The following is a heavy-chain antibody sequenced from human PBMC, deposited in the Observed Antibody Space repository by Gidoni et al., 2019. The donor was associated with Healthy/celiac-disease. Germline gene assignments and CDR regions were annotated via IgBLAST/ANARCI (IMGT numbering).Heavy chain of an antibody. V-gene: IGHV4-31*03. J-gene: IGHJ5*02. CDR2: IYYSGST. CDR3: ARDSHPGAGYDYVWGSYRPSPNWFDP. Sequence: QVQLQESGPGLVKPSQTLSLTCTVSGGSIRSGGYYWSWIRQHPGKGLEWIGYIYYSGSTYYNPSLKSRVTISVDTSKNQFSLKLSSVTAADTAVYYCARDSHPGAGYDYVWGSYRPSPNWFDPWGQGTLVTVSS. D-gene: IGHD3-16*02. CDR1: GGSIRSGGYY.